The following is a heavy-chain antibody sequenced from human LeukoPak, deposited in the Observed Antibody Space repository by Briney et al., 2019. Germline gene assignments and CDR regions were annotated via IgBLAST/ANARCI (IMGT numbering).Heavy chain of an antibody. D-gene: IGHD1-20*01. CDR3: AKDIGYNWNVGFHH. V-gene: IGHV3-30*02. CDR2: IRYDGSNK. Sequence: GGSLRLSCAASGFIFSSYGMHWVRQAPGKGLEWVAFIRYDGSNKYYADSVKGRFTISRDNSKNALYLQMNSLRAEDTAVYYCAKDIGYNWNVGFHHWGQGTLVTVSS. J-gene: IGHJ5*02. CDR1: GFIFSSYG.